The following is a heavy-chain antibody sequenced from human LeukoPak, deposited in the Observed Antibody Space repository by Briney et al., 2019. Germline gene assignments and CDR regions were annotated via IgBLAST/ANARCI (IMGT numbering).Heavy chain of an antibody. D-gene: IGHD7-27*01. CDR3: AEHWGLPYYFDY. V-gene: IGHV3-53*01. Sequence: PGGSLRLSCTVSGFTVSSNSMSWVRQAPGKGLEWVSFIYSGTIHYSDSVKGRFTISRDNSKNTLYLQMNSLRAEDTAVYYCAEHWGLPYYFDYWGQGTLVTVSS. CDR2: IYSGTI. CDR1: GFTVSSNS. J-gene: IGHJ4*02.